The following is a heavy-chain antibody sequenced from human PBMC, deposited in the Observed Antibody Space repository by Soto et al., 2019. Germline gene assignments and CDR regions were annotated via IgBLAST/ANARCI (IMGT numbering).Heavy chain of an antibody. Sequence: QLQLQESGPGLVKPSETLSLTCAVSGASISRTGFHWGWIRQPPGQGLERIRSIYEGETTFYNSSLKSRVTISEDTSKNHFSLKLSAVTAADTAVYYCARRGSGHTFDFWAQGTLVTVSS. CDR1: GASISRTGFH. D-gene: IGHD3-10*01. J-gene: IGHJ4*02. CDR3: ARRGSGHTFDF. V-gene: IGHV4-39*01. CDR2: IYEGETT.